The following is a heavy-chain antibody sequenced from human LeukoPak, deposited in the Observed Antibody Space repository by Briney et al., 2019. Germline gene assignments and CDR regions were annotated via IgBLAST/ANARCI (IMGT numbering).Heavy chain of an antibody. J-gene: IGHJ6*03. CDR1: GFTFSDYY. D-gene: IGHD4-17*01. CDR2: ITNSGSTT. Sequence: GGSLILSCVASGFTFSDYYMSWIRQAPGKGLEWISYITNSGSTTFYADSVKGRFSISRDNANNSLFLQMNSLRAEDTAVYYCTRDVRLRHKYYYMDVWGKGTTVTVSS. V-gene: IGHV3-11*04. CDR3: TRDVRLRHKYYYMDV.